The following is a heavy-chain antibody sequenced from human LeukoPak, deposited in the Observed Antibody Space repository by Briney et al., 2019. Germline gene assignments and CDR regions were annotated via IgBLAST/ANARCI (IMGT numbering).Heavy chain of an antibody. CDR1: GYTFTSYA. Sequence: VSVKVSCKASGYTFTSYAMNWVRQAPGQGLEWMGWINTNTGNPTYAQGFTGRFVFSLDTSVSTAYLQISSLKAEDTAVYYCARDLAAAYYYYGMDVWGQGTTVTVSS. CDR2: INTNTGNP. V-gene: IGHV7-4-1*02. CDR3: ARDLAAAYYYYGMDV. J-gene: IGHJ6*02. D-gene: IGHD6-13*01.